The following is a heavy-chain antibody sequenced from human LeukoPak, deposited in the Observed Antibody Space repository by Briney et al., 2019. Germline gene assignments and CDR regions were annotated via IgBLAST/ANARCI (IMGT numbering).Heavy chain of an antibody. Sequence: GGSLRLSCAASGFTVSSYYMNWVRQAPGKRLEWVSVIYSGGNKYYADSVKGRFTISRDNSKNTLYLQMNSLRAEDTAVYYCAGHSSSYGDLSIRSGAFDIWGQGTMVTVSS. J-gene: IGHJ3*02. CDR1: GFTVSSYY. CDR3: AGHSSSYGDLSIRSGAFDI. D-gene: IGHD4-17*01. V-gene: IGHV3-53*01. CDR2: IYSGGNK.